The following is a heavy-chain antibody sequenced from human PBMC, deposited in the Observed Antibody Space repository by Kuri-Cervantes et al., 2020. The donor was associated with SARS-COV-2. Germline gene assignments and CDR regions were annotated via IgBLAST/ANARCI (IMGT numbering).Heavy chain of an antibody. V-gene: IGHV3-49*04. CDR2: IRSKIYGGTT. CDR1: GFTFGDYG. Sequence: GESLKISCTASGFTFGDYGMSWVRQAPGKGLERVGFIRSKIYGGTTEYAASVKGRFTISRDDSKSIAYLQMNSLKTEDTAVYFCASNPLPSSGCIYGSPYYYYMDVWGKGTTVTVSS. CDR3: ASNPLPSSGCIYGSPYYYYMDV. J-gene: IGHJ6*03. D-gene: IGHD5-18*01.